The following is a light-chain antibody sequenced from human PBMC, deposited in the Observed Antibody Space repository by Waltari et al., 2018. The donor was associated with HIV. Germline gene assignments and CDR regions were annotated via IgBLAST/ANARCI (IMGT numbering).Light chain of an antibody. CDR2: EVT. J-gene: IGLJ3*02. CDR1: SSDVGSHNL. CDR3: CSFVDTNPWV. Sequence: SALTQPASVSGSPGQSIPIACTATSSDVGSHNLVSWYQHHPGRGPKLIIYEVTKRSSGVSHRFSGSKFGNTASLTISGLQAEDEADYYCCSFVDTNPWVFGGGTKLTVL. V-gene: IGLV2-23*02.